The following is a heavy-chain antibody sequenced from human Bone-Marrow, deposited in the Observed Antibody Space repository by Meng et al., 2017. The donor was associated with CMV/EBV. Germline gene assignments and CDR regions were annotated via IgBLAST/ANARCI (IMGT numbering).Heavy chain of an antibody. CDR2: INPNSGGT. V-gene: IGHV1-2*02. CDR1: GYTFTGYY. J-gene: IGHJ4*01. CDR3: ARVPMVGATADYFDY. D-gene: IGHD1-26*01. Sequence: ASVKVSCKASGYTFTGYYMHWVRQAPGQGLEWMGWINPNSGGTNYAQKFQGRVTMTRDTSISTAYMELSRLRSDDTAVYYCARVPMVGATADYFDYWGHGTLVTVSS.